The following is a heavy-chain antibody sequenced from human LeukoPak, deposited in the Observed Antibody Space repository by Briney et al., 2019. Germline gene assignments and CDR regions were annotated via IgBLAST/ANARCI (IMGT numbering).Heavy chain of an antibody. Sequence: GGSLRLSCAASGFTFDDYGMSWVRQAPGKGLEWVSGINWNDGSTAYADSVKGRFTISRDNAKNSLSLQMNSLRAEDTALYYCARGGDYGVKIDYWGQGTLVTVSS. J-gene: IGHJ4*02. CDR2: INWNDGST. D-gene: IGHD3-16*01. V-gene: IGHV3-20*04. CDR1: GFTFDDYG. CDR3: ARGGDYGVKIDY.